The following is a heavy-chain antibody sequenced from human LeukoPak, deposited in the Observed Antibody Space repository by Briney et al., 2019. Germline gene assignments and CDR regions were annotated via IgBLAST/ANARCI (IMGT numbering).Heavy chain of an antibody. CDR1: GFTFDNYA. V-gene: IGHV3-43*02. CDR2: ISGDGGST. CDR3: ARDSQEFFQH. J-gene: IGHJ1*01. Sequence: YPGGSLRLSCAASGFTFDNYAIHWVRQAPGKGLGWVSLISGDGGSTYYADSMKGRFTISRDNSKNSLYLQMNSLRTEDTALYYCARDSQEFFQHWGQGTLVTVSS.